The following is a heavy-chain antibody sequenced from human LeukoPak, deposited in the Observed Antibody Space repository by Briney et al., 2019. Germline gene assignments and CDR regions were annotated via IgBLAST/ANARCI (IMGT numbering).Heavy chain of an antibody. V-gene: IGHV4-59*12. D-gene: IGHD4-17*01. CDR2: IYYSGST. Sequence: SETLSLTCTVSGGSISSYYWSWIRQPPGKGLEWIGYIYYSGSTYYNPSLKSRVTISVDTSKNQFSLKLSSVTAADTAVYYCARGDGDSIHFDYWGQGTLVTVSS. J-gene: IGHJ4*02. CDR3: ARGDGDSIHFDY. CDR1: GGSISSYY.